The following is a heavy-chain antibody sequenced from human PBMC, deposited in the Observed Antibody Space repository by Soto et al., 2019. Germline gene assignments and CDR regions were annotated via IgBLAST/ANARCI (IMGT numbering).Heavy chain of an antibody. J-gene: IGHJ4*02. CDR2: INAGNGNT. V-gene: IGHV1-3*01. CDR1: GYTVTSYA. D-gene: IGHD6-19*01. Sequence: ASVKVSCKASGYTVTSYAIHWVRQAPGQRLEWMGWINAGNGNTKYSQNFQGRVTITRDTSASTAYMELGSLRSEDTAVSYCARVRSSGWYFDYWGQGTLVTVS. CDR3: ARVRSSGWYFDY.